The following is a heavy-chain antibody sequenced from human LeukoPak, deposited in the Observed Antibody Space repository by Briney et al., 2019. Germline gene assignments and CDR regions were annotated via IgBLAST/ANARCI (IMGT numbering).Heavy chain of an antibody. D-gene: IGHD1-26*01. V-gene: IGHV1-46*01. Sequence: ASVTVSCTASGYTFTSYYMHWVRQAPGQGLEWMGIINPSGGSTSYAQKFQARVTMTRDMSTSTVYMELSSLRSEDTAVYYCARVPKWELLSFDYWGQGTLVTVSS. CDR2: INPSGGST. CDR3: ARVPKWELLSFDY. CDR1: GYTFTSYY. J-gene: IGHJ4*02.